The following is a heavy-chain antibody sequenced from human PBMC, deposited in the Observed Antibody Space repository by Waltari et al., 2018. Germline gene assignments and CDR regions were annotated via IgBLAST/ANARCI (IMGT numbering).Heavy chain of an antibody. CDR3: AGPLTTYFQH. J-gene: IGHJ1*01. V-gene: IGHV4-38-2*01. D-gene: IGHD4-17*01. CDR2: IYHTGST. Sequence: GLEWIGNIYHTGSTYYNPSLKSRVTISVDTSKNQFSLKLSSVTAADTAVYYCAGPLTTYFQHWGLGTLVTVSS.